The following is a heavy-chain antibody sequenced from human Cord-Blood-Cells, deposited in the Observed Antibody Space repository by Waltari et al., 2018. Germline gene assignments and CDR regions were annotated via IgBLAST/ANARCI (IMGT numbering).Heavy chain of an antibody. D-gene: IGHD3-22*01. V-gene: IGHV1-2*02. J-gene: IGHJ3*02. CDR1: GYTFTGYY. CDR3: ARDRITMIVDAFDI. CDR2: INPNSGGT. Sequence: QVQLVQSGAAVKKPGPSVKVSCKASGYTFTGYYIPWVRQAPGQGIEWMGWINPNSGGTNYAQKFQGRVTMTRDTSISTAYMELSRLRSDDTAVYYCARDRITMIVDAFDIWGQGTMVTVSS.